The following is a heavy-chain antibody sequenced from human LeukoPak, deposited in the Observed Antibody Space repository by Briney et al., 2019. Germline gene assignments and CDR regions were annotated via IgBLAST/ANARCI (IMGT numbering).Heavy chain of an antibody. D-gene: IGHD3-10*01. CDR2: INPNSGGT. J-gene: IGHJ5*02. Sequence: GASVKVSCKASGYTFTGYYMHWVRQAPGQGLEWMGWINPNSGGTNYAQKFQGRVTMTRDTSISTAYMELSRLRSDDTAVYYCARDRLWFGELSPSWFDPWGQGTLVTVSS. V-gene: IGHV1-2*02. CDR1: GYTFTGYY. CDR3: ARDRLWFGELSPSWFDP.